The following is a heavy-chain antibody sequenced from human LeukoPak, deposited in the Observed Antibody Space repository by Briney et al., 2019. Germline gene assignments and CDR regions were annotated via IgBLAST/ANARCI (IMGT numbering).Heavy chain of an antibody. CDR1: GGSFSDYY. V-gene: IGHV4-34*01. Sequence: SETLSLTCAVYGGSFSDYYWSWTRLPPGKGLEWIGEINQKRGSTNYNPSLKSRVTISVDTSKNQFSLKLSSVTAADTAVYYCAREFSTSSTAFDMWGQGTMVTVSS. J-gene: IGHJ3*02. D-gene: IGHD6-6*01. CDR3: AREFSTSSTAFDM. CDR2: INQKRGST.